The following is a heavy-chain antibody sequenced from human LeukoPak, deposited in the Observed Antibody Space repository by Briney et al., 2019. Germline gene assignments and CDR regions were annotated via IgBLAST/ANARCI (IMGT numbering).Heavy chain of an antibody. CDR2: ISYDGSNK. CDR3: TTDYYDSSGLDY. D-gene: IGHD3-22*01. V-gene: IGHV3-30-3*01. Sequence: GGSLRLSCAASGFTFSSYAMHWVRQAPGKGLEWVAVISYDGSNKYYADSVKGRFTISRDNSKNTLYLQMNSLRAEDTAVYYCTTDYYDSSGLDYWGQGTLVTVSS. CDR1: GFTFSSYA. J-gene: IGHJ4*02.